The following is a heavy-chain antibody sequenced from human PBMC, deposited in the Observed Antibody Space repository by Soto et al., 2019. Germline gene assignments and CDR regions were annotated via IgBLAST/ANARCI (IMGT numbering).Heavy chain of an antibody. CDR3: AKGHVKQQLVYYFDY. CDR2: ISGSGGST. J-gene: IGHJ4*02. CDR1: GFTFSSYA. V-gene: IGHV3-23*01. Sequence: EVQLLESGGGWVQPGGSLRLSCAASGFTFSSYAMSWVRQAPGKGREWVSAISGSGGSTYYADTVKGRFTIPRDNSTITLYLQMNSLRDEDTAVCYCAKGHVKQQLVYYFDYWGQGTIVTVSS. D-gene: IGHD6-13*01.